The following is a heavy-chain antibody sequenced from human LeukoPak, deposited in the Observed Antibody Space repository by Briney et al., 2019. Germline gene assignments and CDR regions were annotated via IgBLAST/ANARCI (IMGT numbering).Heavy chain of an antibody. V-gene: IGHV3-7*01. CDR2: IKQGGSEK. J-gene: IGHJ4*02. CDR1: GFSFSRYW. CDR3: ARLRVGYGNYFDY. D-gene: IGHD5-18*01. Sequence: GRSLRLSCAASGFSFSRYWMSWVRQAPGKGLEWVANIKQGGSEKYYVDSVKGRFTISRDNAKNSLYLQMNSLRAEDTAVYYCARLRVGYGNYFDYWGQGTLVTVSS.